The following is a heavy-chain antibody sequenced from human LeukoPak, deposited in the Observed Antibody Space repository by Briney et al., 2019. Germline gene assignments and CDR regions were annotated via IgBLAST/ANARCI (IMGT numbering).Heavy chain of an antibody. CDR2: ISWNSGSI. J-gene: IGHJ3*02. Sequence: GGSLRLSCAASGFTFDDHAMHWVRQAPGKGLEWVSGISWNSGSIGYADSVKGRFTISRDNAKNSLYLQMNSLRAEDTALYYCAKSIAAAGTGDAFDIWGQGTMVTVSS. CDR1: GFTFDDHA. D-gene: IGHD6-13*01. V-gene: IGHV3-9*01. CDR3: AKSIAAAGTGDAFDI.